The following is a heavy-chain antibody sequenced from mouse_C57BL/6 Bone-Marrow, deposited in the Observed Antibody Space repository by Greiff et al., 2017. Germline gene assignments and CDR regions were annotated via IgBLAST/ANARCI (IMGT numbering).Heavy chain of an antibody. J-gene: IGHJ4*01. V-gene: IGHV1-82*01. Sequence: VQLQQSGPELVKPGASVKISCKASGYAFSSSWMNWVKQRPGKGLEWIGRIYPGDGDTNYNGKFKGKATFTADTSSNTAYMQLSSLTTEDSAIYYCAEMGSYGRSYYAMDYWGQGTSVTVSS. CDR3: AEMGSYGRSYYAMDY. D-gene: IGHD1-1*01. CDR2: IYPGDGDT. CDR1: GYAFSSSW.